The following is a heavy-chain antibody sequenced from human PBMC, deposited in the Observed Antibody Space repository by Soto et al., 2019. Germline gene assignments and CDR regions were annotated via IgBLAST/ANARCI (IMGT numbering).Heavy chain of an antibody. J-gene: IGHJ6*02. CDR3: ARDIVVVVAAYYYYYYGMDV. Sequence: QVQLEESGGGVVQPGRSLRLSCAASGFTFSSYGMHWVRQAPGKGLEWVAVIWYDGSNKYYADSVKGRFTISRDNSKNTLYLQMNSLRAEDTAVYYCARDIVVVVAAYYYYYYGMDVWGQGTTVTVSS. V-gene: IGHV3-30*19. CDR2: IWYDGSNK. CDR1: GFTFSSYG. D-gene: IGHD2-15*01.